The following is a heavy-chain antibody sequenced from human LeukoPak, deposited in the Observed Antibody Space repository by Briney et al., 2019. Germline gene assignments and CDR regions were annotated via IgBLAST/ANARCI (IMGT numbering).Heavy chain of an antibody. V-gene: IGHV4-61*02. CDR3: ARDNFGMHWFDP. CDR1: GGSISSGSYY. D-gene: IGHD3-3*01. J-gene: IGHJ5*02. CDR2: IYTSGST. Sequence: PSETLSLTCTVSGGSISSGSYYWSWIRRPAGKGLEWIGRIYTSGSTNYNPSLKSRVTISVDTSKNQFSLKLSSVTAADTAVYYCARDNFGMHWFDPWGQGTLVTVSS.